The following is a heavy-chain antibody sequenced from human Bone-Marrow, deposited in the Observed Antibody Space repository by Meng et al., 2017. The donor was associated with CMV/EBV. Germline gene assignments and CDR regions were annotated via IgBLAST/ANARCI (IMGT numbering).Heavy chain of an antibody. CDR3: AREALTAIVVVPAAIAGYFDY. V-gene: IGHV1-2*02. CDR2: INPNSGGT. J-gene: IGHJ4*02. CDR1: GYTFTGYY. D-gene: IGHD2-2*02. Sequence: ASVKVSCKASGYTFTGYYMHWVRQAPGQGLEWMGWINPNSGGTNYAQKFQGRVTITADKSTSTAYMELSSLRSEDTAVYYCAREALTAIVVVPAAIAGYFDYWGQGTLVTVSS.